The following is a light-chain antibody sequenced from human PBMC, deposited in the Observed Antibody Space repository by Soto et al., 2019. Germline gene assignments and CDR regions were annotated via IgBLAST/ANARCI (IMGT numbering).Light chain of an antibody. J-gene: IGLJ1*01. Sequence: QSALTQPADVSGSPGQSITISCTGTSSDVGGYNYVSWYQQHPGKAPKLMIYEVSNRHSAVSNRFSGSKSGNTASLTISGLQAEDEADYYCSSYTSSSTQVFGTGPKLTVL. CDR3: SSYTSSSTQV. CDR2: EVS. CDR1: SSDVGGYNY. V-gene: IGLV2-14*01.